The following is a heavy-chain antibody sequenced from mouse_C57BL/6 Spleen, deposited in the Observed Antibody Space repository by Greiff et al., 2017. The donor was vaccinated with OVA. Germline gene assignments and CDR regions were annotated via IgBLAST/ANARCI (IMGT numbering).Heavy chain of an antibody. CDR2: IYPGDGDT. CDR3: ARCGEFITTVVAHFDY. J-gene: IGHJ2*01. V-gene: IGHV1-82*01. CDR1: GYAFSSSW. Sequence: VQLQQSGPELVKPGASVKISCKASGYAFSSSWMHWVKQRPGQGLEWIGRIYPGDGDTNYNGKFKGKATLTADQSSSPAYMQLSSLTSEDSAVYFGARCGEFITTVVAHFDYWGQGTTLTVSS. D-gene: IGHD1-1*01.